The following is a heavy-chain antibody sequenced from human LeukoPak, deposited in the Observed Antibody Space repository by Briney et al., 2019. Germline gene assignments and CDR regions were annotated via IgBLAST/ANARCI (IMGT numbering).Heavy chain of an antibody. CDR3: TTAPFITPYGSFDP. D-gene: IGHD3-22*01. Sequence: GGSLRLSCAASGFTFSSYAMHWVRQAPGKGLEWVAVISYDGSNKYYADSVKGRFTISRDNSKNTLYLQMNSLRSEDTAVYYCTTAPFITPYGSFDPWGQGTLVTVSS. J-gene: IGHJ5*02. V-gene: IGHV3-30*04. CDR1: GFTFSSYA. CDR2: ISYDGSNK.